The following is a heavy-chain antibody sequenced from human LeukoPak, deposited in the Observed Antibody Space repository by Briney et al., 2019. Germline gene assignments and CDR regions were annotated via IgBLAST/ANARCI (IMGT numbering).Heavy chain of an antibody. CDR3: ARPPAAGTFSPFDI. CDR2: IYPGNSDT. D-gene: IGHD6-13*01. CDR1: GYNFFTYL. J-gene: IGHJ3*02. V-gene: IGHV5-51*01. Sequence: ESLKISCKGAGYNFFTYLIAWVRQMPGKGLEWMGIIYPGNSDTRYSPSFQGQVTISADKSISTAYLQWSSLKASDTAIYYCARPPAAGTFSPFDIWGQGTMVTVSS.